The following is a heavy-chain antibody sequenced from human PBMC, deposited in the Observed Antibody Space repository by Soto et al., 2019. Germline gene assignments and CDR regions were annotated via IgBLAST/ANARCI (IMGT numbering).Heavy chain of an antibody. D-gene: IGHD5-18*01. CDR3: ARNKYSYGYDY. CDR2: INHSGST. CDR1: GGSFSGYY. J-gene: IGHJ4*02. V-gene: IGHV4-34*01. Sequence: SETLSLTCAVYGGSFSGYYWSWIRQPPGKGLEWIGEINHSGSTNYNPSLKSRVTISVDTSKNQFSLKLSSVTAADTAVYYCARNKYSYGYDYWGQGTLVTVSS.